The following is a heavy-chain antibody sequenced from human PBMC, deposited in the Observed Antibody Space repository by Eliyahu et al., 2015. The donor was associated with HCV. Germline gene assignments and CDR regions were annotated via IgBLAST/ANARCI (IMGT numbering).Heavy chain of an antibody. CDR3: ARGNRRGGMNYGFYEFYYGMDV. CDR2: IKSNGGKR. CDR1: GFEFSIYD. J-gene: IGHJ6*02. D-gene: IGHD3-16*01. V-gene: IGHV3-23*01. Sequence: RLSCSGSGFEFSIYDMIWVRLGPGKGLEWVAGIKSNGGKREYADSVQGRFTVSRDNSKNTVFLEVTSLRVEDAAVYYCARGNRRGGMNYGFYEFYYGMDVWGQGTTVIVSS.